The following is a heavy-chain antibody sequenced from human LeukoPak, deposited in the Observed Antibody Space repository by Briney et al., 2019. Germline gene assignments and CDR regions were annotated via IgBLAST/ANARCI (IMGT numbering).Heavy chain of an antibody. CDR3: ANSYGSGSRFDF. D-gene: IGHD3-10*01. CDR1: GGSITSYY. J-gene: IGHJ4*02. Sequence: SETLSLTCTVSGGSITSYYWSWIRQPPGQGLEWIGHIHYSGITNYKPSLKSRVTISVDTPKNQFSLKLSSVTAADTAVYYCANSYGSGSRFDFWGQGTLVTVSS. V-gene: IGHV4-59*01. CDR2: IHYSGIT.